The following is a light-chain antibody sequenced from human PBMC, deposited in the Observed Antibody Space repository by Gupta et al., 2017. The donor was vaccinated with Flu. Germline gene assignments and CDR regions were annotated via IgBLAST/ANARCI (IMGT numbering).Light chain of an antibody. V-gene: IGKV2-24*01. CDR2: EIS. CDR3: MQSTLFRT. CDR1: QGLVHSDGNTY. J-gene: IGKJ1*01. Sequence: IVLTQTPLSSPVTLGQPASISCRSSQGLVHSDGNTYLSWLQQRPGQPPRLLIFEISKRFSGVPDRFSGSGAGTDFTLKISRVEAEDVGVYYCMQSTLFRTFGQGTKVEIK.